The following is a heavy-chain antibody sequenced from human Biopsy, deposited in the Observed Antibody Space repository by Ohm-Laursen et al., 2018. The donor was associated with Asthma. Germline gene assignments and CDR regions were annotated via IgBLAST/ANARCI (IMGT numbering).Heavy chain of an antibody. CDR1: SGSGGYMRRGNYY. V-gene: IGHV4-39*01. Sequence: SDTLSPTCSLSSGSGGYMRRGNYYWGWIRQPPGKGLEWIGSIYYSGTTYYNPSLESRVTVSADTSKNQFSLKLTSVTAADTAVYYCVRGSSSWHHGPFHYYYGLDVWGQGTTATVSS. CDR3: VRGSSSWHHGPFHYYYGLDV. D-gene: IGHD6-13*01. J-gene: IGHJ6*02. CDR2: IYYSGTT.